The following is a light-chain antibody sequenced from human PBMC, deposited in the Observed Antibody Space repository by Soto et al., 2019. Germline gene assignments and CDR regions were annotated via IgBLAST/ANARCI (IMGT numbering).Light chain of an antibody. J-gene: IGKJ1*01. CDR3: QKYNTAPRT. CDR2: AAS. V-gene: IGKV1-27*01. CDR1: QAISFY. Sequence: DVQMTQSPSSLSASVGVRVTITCRASQAISFYLAWYQQKPGKVPKLLIYAASTLQSGVPSRFSGSGSGTDFTLTISSLQAEDVATYYCQKYNTAPRTFGQGTKVEVK.